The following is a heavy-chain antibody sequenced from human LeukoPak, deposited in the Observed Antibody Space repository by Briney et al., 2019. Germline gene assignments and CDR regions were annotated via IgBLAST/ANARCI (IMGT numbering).Heavy chain of an antibody. CDR1: GYTFTSYD. CDR3: ARGGSEVVITTDFDY. D-gene: IGHD3-22*01. J-gene: IGHJ4*02. CDR2: ISAYNGNT. V-gene: IGHV1-18*01. Sequence: GASVKVSCKASGYTFTSYDIIWVRQAPGQGLEWMGWISAYNGNTNYAQKLQGRVTMTTDTSTSTAYMELRSLRSDDTAVYYCARGGSEVVITTDFDYWGQGTLVTVSS.